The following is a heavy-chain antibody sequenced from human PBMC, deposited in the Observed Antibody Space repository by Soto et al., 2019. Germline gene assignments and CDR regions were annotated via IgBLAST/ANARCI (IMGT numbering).Heavy chain of an antibody. CDR3: ARDGAGDSSGYYPFDY. V-gene: IGHV4-59*01. D-gene: IGHD3-22*01. Sequence: SETLSLTCTVSGGSISSYYWSWIRQPPGKGLEWIGYIYYSGSTNYNPSLKSRVTISVDTSKNQFSLKLSSVTAADTAVYYCARDGAGDSSGYYPFDYWAREPWSPSPQ. CDR1: GGSISSYY. CDR2: IYYSGST. J-gene: IGHJ4*02.